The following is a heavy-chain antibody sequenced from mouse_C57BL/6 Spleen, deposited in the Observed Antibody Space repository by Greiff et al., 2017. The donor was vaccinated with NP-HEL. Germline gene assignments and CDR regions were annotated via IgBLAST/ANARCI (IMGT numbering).Heavy chain of an antibody. CDR2: IYPGDGDT. V-gene: IGHV1-82*01. J-gene: IGHJ3*01. Sequence: QVQLKESGPELVKPGASVKISCKASGYAFSSSWMNWVKQRPGKGLEWIGRIYPGDGDTNYNGKFKGKATLTADKSSSTAYMQLSSLTSEDSAVYFCANDGPFAYWGQGTLGTVSA. CDR3: ANDGPFAY. CDR1: GYAFSSSW. D-gene: IGHD2-3*01.